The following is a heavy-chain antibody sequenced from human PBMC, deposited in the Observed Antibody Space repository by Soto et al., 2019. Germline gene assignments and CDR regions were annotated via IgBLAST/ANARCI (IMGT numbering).Heavy chain of an antibody. CDR2: ISWNSGSI. Sequence: SMRVCCAASGFTFVDYAGHWVRQAPGKGLEWVSGISWNSGSIGYADSVKGRFTISRDNAKNSLYLQMNSLRAEDTAVYYCARRAGVYGMDVLGQGNTVTVS. V-gene: IGHV3-9*01. CDR1: GFTFVDYA. J-gene: IGHJ6*02. CDR3: ARRAGVYGMDV. D-gene: IGHD6-19*01.